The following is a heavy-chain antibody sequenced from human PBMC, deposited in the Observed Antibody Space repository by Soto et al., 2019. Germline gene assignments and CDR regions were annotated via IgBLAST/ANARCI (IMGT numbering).Heavy chain of an antibody. CDR3: AHSARMVSGVGGYYFDY. CDR2: MYWDDDK. V-gene: IGHV2-5*02. CDR1: GFSLSSSGVG. J-gene: IGHJ4*02. D-gene: IGHD3-10*01. Sequence: GSGPTLVNPTQTLALTCTFSGFSLSSSGVGVGWIRQTPGKALEWLALMYWDDDKCHNSALKSRLTITKDTSKTQVVLIMTNMDPVDTATYYCAHSARMVSGVGGYYFDYWGQGITVTVSS.